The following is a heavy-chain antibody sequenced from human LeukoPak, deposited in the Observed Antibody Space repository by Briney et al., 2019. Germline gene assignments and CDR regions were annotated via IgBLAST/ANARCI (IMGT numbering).Heavy chain of an antibody. D-gene: IGHD6-19*01. V-gene: IGHV3-7*01. CDR2: IKQDGSEN. CDR3: ARARSQQWLVPRY. J-gene: IGHJ4*02. CDR1: GFTFSSYC. Sequence: GVSLRLSCAASGFTFSSYCMSWVRQTPGKGLEWVANIKQDGSENYYVDSVKGRFTISRDNAKNSLYLQMNSLRAEDTAVYYCARARSQQWLVPRYWGQGTLVTVSS.